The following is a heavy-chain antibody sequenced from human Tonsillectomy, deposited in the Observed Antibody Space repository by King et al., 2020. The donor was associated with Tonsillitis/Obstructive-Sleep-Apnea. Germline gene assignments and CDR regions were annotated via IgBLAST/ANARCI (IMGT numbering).Heavy chain of an antibody. CDR2: IKSPTDGGTT. Sequence: VQLVESGGGLVKPGGSLRLSCAASGFTFNNAWMSWVRQAPGKGLEWVVLIKSPTDGGTTDYAAPVKCRFTISGDDSKNTMYLQWNSLYTEETAVYYCTTVLEYHLLSFDYWGQGTLVTVSS. CDR3: TTVLEYHLLSFDY. V-gene: IGHV3-15*01. J-gene: IGHJ4*02. D-gene: IGHD3-3*01. CDR1: GFTFNNAW.